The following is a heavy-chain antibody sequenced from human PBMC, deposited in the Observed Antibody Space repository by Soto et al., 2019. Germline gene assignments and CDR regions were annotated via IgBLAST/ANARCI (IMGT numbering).Heavy chain of an antibody. Sequence: QVQLVESGGGVVQPGRSLRLSCAASGFTSRRNGMHWVRQAQGKGLEWVALIWNDGSNEFYAGSVKGRFTISRDNSKNTLFLQMNNLRPDDTAVYYCARDGINWGFDYWGQGTLVTVSS. J-gene: IGHJ4*02. CDR1: GFTSRRNG. CDR3: ARDGINWGFDY. V-gene: IGHV3-33*01. D-gene: IGHD7-27*01. CDR2: IWNDGSNE.